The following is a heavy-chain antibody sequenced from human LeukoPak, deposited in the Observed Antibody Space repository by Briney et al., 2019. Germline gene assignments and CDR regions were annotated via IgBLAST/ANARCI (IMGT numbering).Heavy chain of an antibody. J-gene: IGHJ4*02. CDR1: GYSISSGYY. CDR3: ARMAGAYSSSSYYFDC. CDR2: IYHSGST. V-gene: IGHV4-38-2*02. D-gene: IGHD6-13*01. Sequence: SETLSLTCTVSGYSISSGYYWGWIRQPPGKGLEWIGSIYHSGSTYYNPSLKSRVTISVDTSKNQFSLKLSSVTAADTAVYYCARMAGAYSSSSYYFDCWGQGTLVTVSS.